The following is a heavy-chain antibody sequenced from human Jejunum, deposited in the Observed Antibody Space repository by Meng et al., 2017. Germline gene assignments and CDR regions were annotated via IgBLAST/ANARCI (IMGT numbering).Heavy chain of an antibody. CDR3: AREGRLFSGVGWFVEH. CDR1: GFTFSDYD. D-gene: IGHD6-19*01. V-gene: IGHV3-48*03. CDR2: IGSTGTTM. J-gene: IGHJ1*01. Sequence: GGSLRLSCAASGFTFSDYDMDWVRQAPGKGLEWVSYIGSTGTTMYYADSVQGRFTISRDNAKNSLYLEMNSLRADDTAVYYGAREGRLFSGVGWFVEHWGQGTLVTVSS.